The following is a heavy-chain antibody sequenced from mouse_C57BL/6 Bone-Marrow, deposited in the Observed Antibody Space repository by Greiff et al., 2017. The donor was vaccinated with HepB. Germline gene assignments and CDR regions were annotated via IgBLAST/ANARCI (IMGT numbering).Heavy chain of an antibody. CDR2: IRLKSDNYAT. J-gene: IGHJ1*03. Sequence: EVQLVESGGGLVQPGGSMKLSCVASGFTFSNYWMNWVRQSPEKGLEWVAQIRLKSDNYATHYAESVKGRFTISRDDSKSSVYLQMNNLRAEDTGIYYCTGVNYDYDGYFDVWGTGTTVTVSS. CDR1: GFTFSNYW. D-gene: IGHD2-4*01. CDR3: TGVNYDYDGYFDV. V-gene: IGHV6-3*01.